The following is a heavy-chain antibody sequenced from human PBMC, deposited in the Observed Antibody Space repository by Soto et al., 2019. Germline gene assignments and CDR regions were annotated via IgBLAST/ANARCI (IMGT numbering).Heavy chain of an antibody. CDR3: ARGAEQWLFDAFDI. Sequence: ASVKVSCKASGYTFTSYAMHWVRQAPGQRLEWMGWINAYNGNTKYSQKLQGRVTITTDTSASTAYMELRSLRSDDTAVYYCARGAEQWLFDAFDIWGQGTMVTVSS. CDR1: GYTFTSYA. J-gene: IGHJ3*02. V-gene: IGHV1-3*01. CDR2: INAYNGNT. D-gene: IGHD6-19*01.